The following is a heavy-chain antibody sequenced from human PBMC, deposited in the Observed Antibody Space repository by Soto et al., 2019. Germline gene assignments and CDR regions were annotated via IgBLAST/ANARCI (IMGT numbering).Heavy chain of an antibody. CDR1: GFTFSGSA. V-gene: IGHV3-73*02. CDR3: TRSVVVVAATVHYYYGMDV. CDR2: IRSKANSYAT. Sequence: EVQLVESGGGLVQPGGSLKLSCAASGFTFSGSAMHWVRQASGKGLEWVGRIRSKANSYATAYAASVKGRFNISRDDSKNTAYLQMNSLKTEDTAVYYCTRSVVVVAATVHYYYGMDVWGQGTTVTVSS. J-gene: IGHJ6*02. D-gene: IGHD2-15*01.